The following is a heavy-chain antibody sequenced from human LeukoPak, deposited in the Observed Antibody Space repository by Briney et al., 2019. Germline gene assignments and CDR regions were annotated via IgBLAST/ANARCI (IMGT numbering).Heavy chain of an antibody. CDR2: ISVYNDNT. J-gene: IGHJ4*02. CDR1: GYTFTSYG. V-gene: IGHV1-18*01. CDR3: ARGIVGVPAAISSFDY. D-gene: IGHD2-2*01. Sequence: ASVKVSCKASGYTFTSYGNSWVRQAPGQGLEWMGWISVYNDNTNYAQKLQGRVTMTTDTSTTTAYMELRSLRSDDTAVYYCARGIVGVPAAISSFDYWGQGTLVTVSS.